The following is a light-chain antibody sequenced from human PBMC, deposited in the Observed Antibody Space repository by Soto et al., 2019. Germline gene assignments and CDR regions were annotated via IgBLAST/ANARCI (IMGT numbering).Light chain of an antibody. CDR2: AAS. J-gene: IGKJ2*01. V-gene: IGKV1D-12*01. CDR1: QGISSW. Sequence: DIQMTQSPSSVSASVGDRVTFTCRASQGISSWLAWYQQKPGKAPKLLIYAASTLQGAVPSRFSGRGSGTDFSLTISSLQPEDFATYYCQQPNIFPYTFGQGTKLEIK. CDR3: QQPNIFPYT.